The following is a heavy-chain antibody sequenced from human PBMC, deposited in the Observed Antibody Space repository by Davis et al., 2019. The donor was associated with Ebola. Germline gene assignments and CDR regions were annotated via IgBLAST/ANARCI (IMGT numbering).Heavy chain of an antibody. J-gene: IGHJ4*02. CDR3: ARDFRNFDY. V-gene: IGHV3-23*01. Sequence: GESLKISCAASGFTFSSYAMNWVRQAPGKGLEWVSAISASGGNTFYADSVKGRFTVSRDNSKNTLYLQMNSLRAEDTALYYCARDFRNFDYWGQGTLVAVSS. CDR2: ISASGGNT. CDR1: GFTFSSYA.